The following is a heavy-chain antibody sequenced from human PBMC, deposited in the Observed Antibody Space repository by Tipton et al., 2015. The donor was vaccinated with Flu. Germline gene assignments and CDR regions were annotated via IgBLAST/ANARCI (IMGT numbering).Heavy chain of an antibody. CDR2: INHSGST. D-gene: IGHD1-26*01. CDR3: ARGPESIVGATGGWFDP. Sequence: TLSLTCAVYGGSFSGYYWSWIRQPPGKGLEWIGEINHSGSTNYNPSLKSRVTISVDTSKNQFSLKLSSVTAADTAVYYCARGPESIVGATGGWFDPWGRGTLVTVSS. J-gene: IGHJ5*02. V-gene: IGHV4-34*01. CDR1: GGSFSGYY.